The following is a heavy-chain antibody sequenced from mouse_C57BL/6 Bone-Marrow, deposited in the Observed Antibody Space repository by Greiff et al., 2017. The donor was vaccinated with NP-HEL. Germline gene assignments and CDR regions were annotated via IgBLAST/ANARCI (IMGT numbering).Heavy chain of an antibody. CDR1: GYTFTSYW. J-gene: IGHJ1*03. CDR3: ARPLSYSNYWYFDG. D-gene: IGHD2-5*01. V-gene: IGHV1-64*01. Sequence: QVQLQQPGAELVKPGASVKLSCKASGYTFTSYWMHWVKQRPGQGLEWIGMIHPNSGSTNYNEKFKSKATLTVDKSSSTAYMQRSSLTSEDSAVYYCARPLSYSNYWYFDGWGTGTTVTVSS. CDR2: IHPNSGST.